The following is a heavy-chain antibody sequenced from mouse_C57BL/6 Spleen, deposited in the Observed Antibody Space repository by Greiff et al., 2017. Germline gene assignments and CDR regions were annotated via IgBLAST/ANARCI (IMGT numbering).Heavy chain of an antibody. CDR2: IRNKANGYTT. J-gene: IGHJ1*03. Sequence: EVQGVEPGGGLVQPGGSLSLSCAASGFTFTDYYMSWVRQPPGKALEWLGFIRNKANGYTTEYSASVKGRFTISRENSQSILYLQMNALRAEDSATYYCARLYGNYVWYFDVWGTGTTVTVSS. V-gene: IGHV7-3*01. CDR1: GFTFTDYY. CDR3: ARLYGNYVWYFDV. D-gene: IGHD2-1*01.